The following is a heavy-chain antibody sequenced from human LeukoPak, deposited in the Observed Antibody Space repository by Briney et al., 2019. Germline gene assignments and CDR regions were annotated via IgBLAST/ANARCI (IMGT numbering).Heavy chain of an antibody. D-gene: IGHD6-19*01. Sequence: PSETLSLTCAVYGGSFSGYYWSWIRQPPGKGLEWIGEINHSGSTNYNPSLKSRVTISVDTSKNQFSLKLSSVTAADTAVYYCARGIVNTAVAGTFGYWGQGTLVTVSS. CDR2: INHSGST. CDR3: ARGIVNTAVAGTFGY. V-gene: IGHV4-34*01. CDR1: GGSFSGYY. J-gene: IGHJ4*02.